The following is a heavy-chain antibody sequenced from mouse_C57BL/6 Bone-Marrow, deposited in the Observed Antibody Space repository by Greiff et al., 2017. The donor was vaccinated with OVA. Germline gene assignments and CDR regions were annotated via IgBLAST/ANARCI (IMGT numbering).Heavy chain of an antibody. CDR2: ISSGGSYT. CDR1: GFTFSSYG. D-gene: IGHD1-1*01. V-gene: IGHV5-6*01. J-gene: IGHJ3*01. Sequence: EVMLVESGGDLVKPGGSLKLSCAASGFTFSSYGMSWVRQTPDKRLEWVATISSGGSYTYYPDSVKGRFTISRDNAKNTLYLQMSSLKSEDPAMYYCARHIYYYGSSPWFAYWGQGTLVTVSA. CDR3: ARHIYYYGSSPWFAY.